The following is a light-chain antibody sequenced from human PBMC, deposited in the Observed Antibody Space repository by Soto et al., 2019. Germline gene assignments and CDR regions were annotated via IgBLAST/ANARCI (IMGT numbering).Light chain of an antibody. V-gene: IGKV3-20*01. CDR3: QQYGNSPLT. J-gene: IGKJ4*01. CDR1: QSVSSSY. CDR2: GAS. Sequence: EIVLTQSPGTLSLSPGERATLSCRASQSVSSSYLAWYQQKPGQAPRHLIYGASIRATGIPDRFSGSGSGADFTLTISRLEPEDFAVYYCQQYGNSPLTFGGGTKVASK.